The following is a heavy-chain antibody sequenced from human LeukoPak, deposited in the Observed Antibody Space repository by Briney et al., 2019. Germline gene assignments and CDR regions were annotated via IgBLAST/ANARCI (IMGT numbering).Heavy chain of an antibody. D-gene: IGHD2/OR15-2a*01. CDR2: ISDIASI. CDR1: GGSISSYY. V-gene: IGHV4-59*08. J-gene: IGHJ4*02. Sequence: PSETLSLTCTVSGGSISSYYWSWIRQPPGKGLEWIAYISDIASINYNPSLKSRVTISLDTSKNQFSLKLSSVTAADTAVYYCAGHHPRNTVDFWGQGTLVTVSS. CDR3: AGHHPRNTVDF.